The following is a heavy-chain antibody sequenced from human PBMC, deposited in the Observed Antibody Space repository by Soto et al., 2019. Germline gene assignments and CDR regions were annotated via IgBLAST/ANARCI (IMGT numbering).Heavy chain of an antibody. J-gene: IGHJ4*02. CDR3: ARDRGYSSFDY. CDR1: GFTFSSSW. V-gene: IGHV3-7*01. CDR2: IKEDGSEK. D-gene: IGHD5-18*01. Sequence: SLRLSCAASGFTFSSSWMNWVRQAPGKGLEWVAGIKEDGSEKYYVDFVKGRFTISRDNVENSLYLQMNSLRGEDTAVYFCARDRGYSSFDYWGLGTLVTVSS.